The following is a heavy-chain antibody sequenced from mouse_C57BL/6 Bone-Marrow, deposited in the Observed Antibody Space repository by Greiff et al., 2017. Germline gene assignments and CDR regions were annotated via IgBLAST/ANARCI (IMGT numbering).Heavy chain of an antibody. CDR2: IYPGDGDT. Sequence: QVQLKESGPELVKPGASVKISCKASGYAFSSSWMNWVKQRPGKGLEWIGRIYPGDGDTNYNGKFKGKATLTADKSSSTAYMQLSSLTSEDSAVYFCANYYGSDYWGQGTTLTVSS. CDR1: GYAFSSSW. V-gene: IGHV1-82*01. J-gene: IGHJ2*01. D-gene: IGHD1-1*01. CDR3: ANYYGSDY.